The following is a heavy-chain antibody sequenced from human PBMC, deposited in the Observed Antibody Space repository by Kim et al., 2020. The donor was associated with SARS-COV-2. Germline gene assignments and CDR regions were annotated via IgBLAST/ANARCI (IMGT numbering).Heavy chain of an antibody. D-gene: IGHD3-22*01. CDR2: IDSTSTDT. V-gene: IGHV3-21*01. CDR1: GFTFSTYT. Sequence: SLRLSCSASGFTFSTYTMNWVRQAPGKGLEWVSSIDSTSTDTSYTDSVKGRFTISRDNAKNSRFLQMNSLRAEDTAVYYCSRDHRQFYDSRSAGHWGQGTLVSVSA. J-gene: IGHJ4*02. CDR3: SRDHRQFYDSRSAGH.